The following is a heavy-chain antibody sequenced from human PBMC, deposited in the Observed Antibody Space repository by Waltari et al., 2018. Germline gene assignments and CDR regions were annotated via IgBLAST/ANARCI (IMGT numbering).Heavy chain of an antibody. D-gene: IGHD3-10*02. Sequence: EVQLVQSGGALVQSGESLRLSCAASGLTFSDYNMRWVRQAPGKWLEWISYMNRRGDTTYYADPVKGRFTISRDNAKDSLSLQMNSLTAEDSAIYYCAGYVLMGPHYFDYWGQGTLVTVSS. CDR1: GLTFSDYN. CDR2: MNRRGDTT. J-gene: IGHJ4*02. V-gene: IGHV3-48*03. CDR3: AGYVLMGPHYFDY.